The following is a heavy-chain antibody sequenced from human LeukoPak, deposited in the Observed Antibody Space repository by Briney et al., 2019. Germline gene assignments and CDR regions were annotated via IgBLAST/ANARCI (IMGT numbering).Heavy chain of an antibody. V-gene: IGHV3-48*01. J-gene: IGHJ3*02. D-gene: IGHD1-26*01. Sequence: GGSLRLSCAASGFTFSNYNMNWVRQAPGKGLEWISFISTTSTTIYYADSVKGRISISRDNAKKSLYLQMNSLRAEDTAVYYCAREEWKLFDAFDIWGQGTMVTVSS. CDR1: GFTFSNYN. CDR2: ISTTSTTI. CDR3: AREEWKLFDAFDI.